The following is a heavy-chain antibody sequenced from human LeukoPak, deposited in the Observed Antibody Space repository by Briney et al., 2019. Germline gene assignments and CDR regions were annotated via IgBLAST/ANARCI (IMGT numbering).Heavy chain of an antibody. J-gene: IGHJ4*02. D-gene: IGHD1-1*01. Sequence: GWISAYNGNTNYAQKLQGRVTMTTDTSTSTAYMELRSLRSDDTAVYYCARGGRDNKLTFDYWGQGTLVTVSS. V-gene: IGHV1-18*01. CDR3: ARGGRDNKLTFDY. CDR2: ISAYNGNT.